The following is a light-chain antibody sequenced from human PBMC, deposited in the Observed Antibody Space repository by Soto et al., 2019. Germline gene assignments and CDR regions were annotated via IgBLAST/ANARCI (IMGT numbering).Light chain of an antibody. CDR2: DVN. V-gene: IGLV2-14*01. CDR3: SSYSSSTTRV. Sequence: QSVLTQPASVSGSPGQSITISCTGTASDVGVYNFVSWYQQHPGKAPKLIIYDVNARPSGISNRFSGSKSGSTASLTISGLQAEDEADYYCSSYSSSTTRVFGGGTKLTVL. CDR1: ASDVGVYNF. J-gene: IGLJ2*01.